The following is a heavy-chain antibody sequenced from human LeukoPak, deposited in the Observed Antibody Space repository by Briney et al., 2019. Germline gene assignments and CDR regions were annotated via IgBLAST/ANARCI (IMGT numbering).Heavy chain of an antibody. CDR3: ATGPGTGRAFDI. D-gene: IGHD1-1*01. CDR2: FDPEDGET. V-gene: IGHV1-24*01. CDR1: GYTLTELS. J-gene: IGHJ3*02. Sequence: ASVKVSCKVSGYTLTELSMHWVRQAPGKGLEWMGGFDPEDGETIYAQKFQGRVTMTEDTSTDTAYMELSSLRSEDTAVYYCATGPGTGRAFDIWGQGTMVTVSS.